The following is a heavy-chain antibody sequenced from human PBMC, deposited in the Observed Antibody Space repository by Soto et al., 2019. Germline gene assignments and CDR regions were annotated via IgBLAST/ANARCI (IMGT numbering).Heavy chain of an antibody. Sequence: QVQLVQSGAEVKKPGASVKVSCKASGYTFTSYGISWVRQAPGQGLEWMGWISAYNGNTNYAQKLQGRVTMTTDTSTSTAYMELRSLRSDDTVVYYCARDVHSGYDSFYSNYYYGMDVWGQGTTVTVSS. CDR2: ISAYNGNT. V-gene: IGHV1-18*01. CDR3: ARDVHSGYDSFYSNYYYGMDV. J-gene: IGHJ6*02. D-gene: IGHD5-12*01. CDR1: GYTFTSYG.